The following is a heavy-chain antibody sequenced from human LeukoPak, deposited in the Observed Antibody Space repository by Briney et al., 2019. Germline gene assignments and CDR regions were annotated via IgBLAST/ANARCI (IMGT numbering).Heavy chain of an antibody. D-gene: IGHD6-19*01. Sequence: GGSLRLSCAASGFTFDDYAMPWVRQAPGKGLEWVSGISWNSGSIGYADSVKGRFTISRDNAKNSLYLQMNSLRAEDTALYYCAKDIGIAVAGPSGYWGQGTLVTVSS. CDR3: AKDIGIAVAGPSGY. CDR2: ISWNSGSI. J-gene: IGHJ4*02. CDR1: GFTFDDYA. V-gene: IGHV3-9*01.